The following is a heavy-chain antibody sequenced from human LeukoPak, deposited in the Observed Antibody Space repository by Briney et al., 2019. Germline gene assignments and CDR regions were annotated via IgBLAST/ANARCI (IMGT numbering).Heavy chain of an antibody. Sequence: SETLSLTCTVSGDSISTSRYYWVWIRQPPGKGLEWVGSIYNSGNTYFNPSLTSRVTISVDTSKNQFSLNLSSVTAADTAVYYCARHGRLALVRDYFDYWGQGILVTVSS. D-gene: IGHD3-10*01. CDR2: IYNSGNT. CDR3: ARHGRLALVRDYFDY. CDR1: GDSISTSRYY. V-gene: IGHV4-39*01. J-gene: IGHJ4*02.